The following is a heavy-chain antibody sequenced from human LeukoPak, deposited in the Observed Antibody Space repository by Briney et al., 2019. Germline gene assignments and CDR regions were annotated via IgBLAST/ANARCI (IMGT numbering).Heavy chain of an antibody. CDR1: GGSISSYY. Sequence: SETLSLTCTVSGGSISSYYWSWIRQPPGKGLEWIGYIYYSGSTNYNPSLKSRVTISVDTSKNQFSLRLSSVTAADTAVYYCARYGRYSSSYYYYYMDVWGKGTTVTVSS. J-gene: IGHJ6*03. CDR3: ARYGRYSSSYYYYYMDV. CDR2: IYYSGST. D-gene: IGHD6-13*01. V-gene: IGHV4-59*01.